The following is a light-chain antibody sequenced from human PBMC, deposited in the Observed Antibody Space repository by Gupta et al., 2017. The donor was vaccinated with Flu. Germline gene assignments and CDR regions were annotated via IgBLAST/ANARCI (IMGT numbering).Light chain of an antibody. CDR2: EDN. J-gene: IGLJ3*02. V-gene: IGLV1-51*02. CDR1: RSNIGINF. Sequence: QPVLTQTPSVSAAPGPKVTFSCSGSRSNIGINFVSWYQHLPGTAPKLLIYEDNKTPAGIAGRFSGSKSGTSATLDITGLQTGDEGDYYCATWDSGLNTGLFGGGTRLTVL. CDR3: ATWDSGLNTGL.